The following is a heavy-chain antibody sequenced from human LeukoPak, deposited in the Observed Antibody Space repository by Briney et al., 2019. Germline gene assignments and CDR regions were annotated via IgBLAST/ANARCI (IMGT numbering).Heavy chain of an antibody. V-gene: IGHV3-66*01. J-gene: IGHJ4*02. Sequence: PGGSLRLSCAASGFTVSGNLMSWVRQAPGKGLEWVSLIYSGGTTYYADSVKGRFTISSENSKNTLYLQMNSLRVEDTAVYFCARGKGKSRIVDYWGQGTLVTVS. D-gene: IGHD2-15*01. CDR3: ARGKGKSRIVDY. CDR1: GFTVSGNL. CDR2: IYSGGTT.